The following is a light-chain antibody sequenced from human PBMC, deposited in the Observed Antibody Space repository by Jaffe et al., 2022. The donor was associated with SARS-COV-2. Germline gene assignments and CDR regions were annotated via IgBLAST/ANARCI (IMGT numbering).Light chain of an antibody. CDR1: QSLLHGNGDNF. CDR3: MQALQTPYT. V-gene: IGKV2-28*01. Sequence: DIVMTQSPLSLPVTPGEPASISCRSSQSLLHGNGDNFLDWYLQKPGQSPQLLIYSGSIRASGVSDRLSGSGSGTDFTLKISRVEAEDVGVYYCMQALQTPYTFGQGTKLEIK. CDR2: SGS. J-gene: IGKJ2*01.